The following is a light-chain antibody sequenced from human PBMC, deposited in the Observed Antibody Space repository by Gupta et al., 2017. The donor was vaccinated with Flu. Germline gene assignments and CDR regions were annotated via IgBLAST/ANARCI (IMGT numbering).Light chain of an antibody. CDR3: QQSYSSPS. CDR2: GAS. Sequence: SPSSLSASVGDRVTITCRASQSITTFLNWYQQKPGKAPKLQIFGASNAQSGVPPRFSGSGSGTDFTLTISSLQPEDFATYYCQQSYSSPSFGQGTKLEIK. J-gene: IGKJ2*03. CDR1: QSITTF. V-gene: IGKV1-39*01.